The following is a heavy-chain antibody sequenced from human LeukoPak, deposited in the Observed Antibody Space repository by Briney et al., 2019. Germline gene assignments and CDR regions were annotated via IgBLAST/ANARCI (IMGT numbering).Heavy chain of an antibody. CDR1: VGAISSGGYY. Sequence: SETLSLTCTVSVGAISSGGYYCSWSRQHPGEGLEWSGYIYYSGSTYYNPSSKSRVTISVDTSKNRFSLTLSSVTAADTAVYYCARAEAYYYGSGSYYKALDAFDIWGQGTMVTVSS. CDR2: IYYSGST. J-gene: IGHJ3*02. CDR3: ARAEAYYYGSGSYYKALDAFDI. D-gene: IGHD3-10*01. V-gene: IGHV4-31*03.